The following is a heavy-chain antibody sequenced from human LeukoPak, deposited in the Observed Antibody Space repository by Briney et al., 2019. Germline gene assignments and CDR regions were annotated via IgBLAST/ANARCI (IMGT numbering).Heavy chain of an antibody. CDR2: ISYDGSNK. J-gene: IGHJ5*02. CDR3: ARDYSSGWYGAHNWFDP. D-gene: IGHD6-19*01. V-gene: IGHV3-30-3*01. Sequence: GGSLRLSCAASGFTFSSYAMHWVRQAPGKGLEWVAVISYDGSNKYYADSVKGRFTISRDNSKNTLYLQMNSLRAEDTAVYYCARDYSSGWYGAHNWFDPWGQGTLVTVSS. CDR1: GFTFSSYA.